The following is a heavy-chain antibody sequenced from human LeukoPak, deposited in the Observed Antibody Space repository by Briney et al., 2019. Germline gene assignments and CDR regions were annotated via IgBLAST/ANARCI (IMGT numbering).Heavy chain of an antibody. V-gene: IGHV3-49*03. D-gene: IGHD2-2*01. CDR3: TRGRYQFDY. Sequence: GGSLRLSCTTSGFTFDDYAMSWFRQAPGKGLEWVGFIRSKEYGGTTDYAASVKGRFTISRDDSKSIAYLQMNSLKTEDMAVYYCTRGRYQFDYWGQGTLVTVSS. CDR1: GFTFDDYA. CDR2: IRSKEYGGTT. J-gene: IGHJ4*02.